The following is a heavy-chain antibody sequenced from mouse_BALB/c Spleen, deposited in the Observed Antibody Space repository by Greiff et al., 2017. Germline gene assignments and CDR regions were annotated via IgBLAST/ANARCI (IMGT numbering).Heavy chain of an antibody. D-gene: IGHD3-1*01. CDR1: GYSITSDYA. CDR2: ISYSGST. Sequence: QLEESGPGMVKPSQSLSLTCPVPGYSITSDYAWNWIRQFPGNKLEWMGYISYSGSTSYNPSLKSRISITRDTSKNQFFLQLNSVTTEDTATYYCARNSGYGFDYWGQGTTLTVSS. CDR3: ARNSGYGFDY. V-gene: IGHV3-2*02. J-gene: IGHJ2*01.